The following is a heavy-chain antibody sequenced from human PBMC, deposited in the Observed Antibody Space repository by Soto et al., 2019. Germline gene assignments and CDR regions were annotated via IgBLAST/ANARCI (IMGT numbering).Heavy chain of an antibody. CDR3: VGGRKKYYFVY. J-gene: IGHJ4*02. D-gene: IGHD3-16*01. CDR2: IYYSGST. V-gene: IGHV4-31*03. Sequence: QVQLQESVPGLVKPSQTLSLTCTVSAGSISSGGYYWIWIRKHPRKGLEWIGYIYYSGSTYYNPSLKSRVTTSVDTAKNQFSLMLSSVTAADTAVYYFVGGRKKYYFVYWGQGTLVTVSS. CDR1: AGSISSGGYY.